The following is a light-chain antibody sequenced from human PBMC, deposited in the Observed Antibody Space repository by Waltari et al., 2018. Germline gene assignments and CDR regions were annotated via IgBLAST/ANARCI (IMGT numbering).Light chain of an antibody. V-gene: IGKV1-5*03. CDR1: QSITNG. Sequence: TCRASQSITNGWACYQEKPGNAPNLLIYRASNLESGAPTWFSGSGSATEFTLTISRLQPDDVTTYYRQQYDKYWTFGQGTKVDIK. CDR3: QQYDKYWT. J-gene: IGKJ1*01. CDR2: RAS.